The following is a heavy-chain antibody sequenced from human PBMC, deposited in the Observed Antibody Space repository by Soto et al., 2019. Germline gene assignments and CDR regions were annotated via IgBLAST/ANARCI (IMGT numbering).Heavy chain of an antibody. V-gene: IGHV4-30-4*01. J-gene: IGHJ6*02. CDR2: IYYSGST. CDR3: ARDRLWFGELDYYGMDV. D-gene: IGHD3-10*01. Sequence: SETLSLTCTVSGGSISSGDYYWSWIRQPPGKGLEWIGYIYYSGSTYYNPSLKSRVTISVDTSKNQFSLKLSSVTAADTAVYYCARDRLWFGELDYYGMDVWGQGTTVTVSS. CDR1: GGSISSGDYY.